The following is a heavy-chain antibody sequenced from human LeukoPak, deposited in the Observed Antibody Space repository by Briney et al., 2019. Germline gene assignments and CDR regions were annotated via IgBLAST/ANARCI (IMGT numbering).Heavy chain of an antibody. CDR3: AKDRSSGWYYFDY. V-gene: IGHV3-30*02. Sequence: GGSLRFSCAASGFTFSSYGMHWVRQAPGKGLEWVAFIRYDGSNKYYADSVKGRFTISRDNSKNTLYLQMNSLRAEDTAVYYCAKDRSSGWYYFDYWGQGTLVTVSS. J-gene: IGHJ4*02. CDR2: IRYDGSNK. CDR1: GFTFSSYG. D-gene: IGHD6-19*01.